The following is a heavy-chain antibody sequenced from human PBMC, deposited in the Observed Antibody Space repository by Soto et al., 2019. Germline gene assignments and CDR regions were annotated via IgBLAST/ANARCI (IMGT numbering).Heavy chain of an antibody. CDR2: ISYGGST. CDR3: ARSSGIVAAGTLQRPLFMDV. D-gene: IGHD6-13*01. CDR1: DVSININIYY. Sequence: SETLSLTCTVSDVSININIYYWVWIRQPPGKGLEWIGTISYGGSTYYNPSLKSRVTISVDTSKNQFSLNLSSVTAADTALYYCARSSGIVAAGTLQRPLFMDVWGKGTTVTVSS. J-gene: IGHJ6*03. V-gene: IGHV4-39*01.